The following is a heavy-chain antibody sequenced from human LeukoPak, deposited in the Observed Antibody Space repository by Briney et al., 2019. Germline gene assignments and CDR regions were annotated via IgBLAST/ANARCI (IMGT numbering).Heavy chain of an antibody. D-gene: IGHD3-16*01. CDR1: GFTFSSYS. J-gene: IGHJ4*02. V-gene: IGHV3-21*01. Sequence: KPGGSLRLSCAASGFTFSSYSMNWVRQAPGKGLEWVSSISSSSSYIYYADSVKGRFTISRDNAKNSLYLQMNSLRAEDTAVYYCARDLLGGGLFDYWGQGTLVTVSS. CDR2: ISSSSSYI. CDR3: ARDLLGGGLFDY.